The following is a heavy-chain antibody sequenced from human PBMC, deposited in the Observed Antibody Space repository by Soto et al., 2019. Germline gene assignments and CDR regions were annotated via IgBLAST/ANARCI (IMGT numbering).Heavy chain of an antibody. Sequence: GGSLSLSCAASGFTFSSYAMGWVRQGPGKGREWVAVVSIGGITHYADSVRGRFTISRDNSKNTLSLQMNSLTAEDTAVYFCAKRRGAGGHFDYWGQGARVTVSS. J-gene: IGHJ4*02. CDR3: AKRRGAGGHFDY. V-gene: IGHV3-23*01. CDR1: GFTFSSYA. D-gene: IGHD1-26*01. CDR2: VSIGGIT.